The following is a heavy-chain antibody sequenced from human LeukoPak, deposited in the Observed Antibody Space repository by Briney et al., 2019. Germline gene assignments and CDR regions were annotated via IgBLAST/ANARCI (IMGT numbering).Heavy chain of an antibody. V-gene: IGHV4-39*07. J-gene: IGHJ3*02. D-gene: IGHD2-15*01. CDR2: IFNSGST. CDR1: GGSISSSKYY. Sequence: SETLSLTCTVSGGSISSSKYYWGWIRQPPGKGLEWIGTIFNSGSTHYNPSLKSRVTISVDKSKNQFSLKLSSVTAADTAVYYCANSPSRTGAFDIWGQGTMVTVSS. CDR3: ANSPSRTGAFDI.